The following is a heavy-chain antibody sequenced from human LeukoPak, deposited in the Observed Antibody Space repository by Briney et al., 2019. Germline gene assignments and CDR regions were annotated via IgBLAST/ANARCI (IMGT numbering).Heavy chain of an antibody. J-gene: IGHJ4*02. CDR2: ISNSDYST. CDR1: GFTFSSYA. CDR3: ARDLWIQLWDGGYFDY. Sequence: GGSLRLSCAASGFTFSSYAMSWVRQAPGKGLEWVSTISNSDYSTYYADSVKGRFTISRDNAKNSLFLQMNSLRAEDTGVYYCARDLWIQLWDGGYFDYWGPGTLVTVSS. V-gene: IGHV3-23*01. D-gene: IGHD5-18*01.